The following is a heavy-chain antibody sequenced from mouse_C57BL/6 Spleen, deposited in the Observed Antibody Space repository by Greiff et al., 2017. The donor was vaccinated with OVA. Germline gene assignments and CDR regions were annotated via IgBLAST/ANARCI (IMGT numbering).Heavy chain of an antibody. Sequence: EVKVVESEGGLVQPGSSMKLSCTASGFTFSDYYMAWVRQVPEKGLEWVANINYDGSSTYYLDSLKSRFIISRDNAKNILYLQMSSLKSEDTATYYCARKELAHWYFDVWGTGTTVTVSS. CDR1: GFTFSDYY. V-gene: IGHV5-16*01. CDR2: INYDGSST. D-gene: IGHD4-1*01. CDR3: ARKELAHWYFDV. J-gene: IGHJ1*03.